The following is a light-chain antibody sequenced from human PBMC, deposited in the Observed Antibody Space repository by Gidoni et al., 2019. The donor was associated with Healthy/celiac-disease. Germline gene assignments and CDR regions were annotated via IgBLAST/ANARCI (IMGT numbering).Light chain of an antibody. J-gene: IGKJ4*01. CDR2: GAS. Sequence: DIVMTQSPDSLAVSLGERATINCKSSQSVLYSSNNKNYLAWYQQKPGQPPKLLIYGASTRESGVPDRFSGSGSGTDFTLTISSLQSEDVAVYYCQQYYSTPLTFGGXTKLEIK. CDR1: QSVLYSSNNKNY. V-gene: IGKV4-1*01. CDR3: QQYYSTPLT.